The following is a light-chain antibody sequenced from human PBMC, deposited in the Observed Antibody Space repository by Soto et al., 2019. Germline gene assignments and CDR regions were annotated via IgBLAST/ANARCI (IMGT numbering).Light chain of an antibody. CDR3: HQRNK. Sequence: EIVLTQSPGTLSLSPGERATLSCRASQFLSSYLAWYQQKPGQPPRLLIYDTSNRAAGISARFSGSRSGTDFILTISSLEPEDFAVYFCHQRNKFGQGTRLEIK. CDR1: QFLSSY. J-gene: IGKJ5*01. V-gene: IGKV3-11*01. CDR2: DTS.